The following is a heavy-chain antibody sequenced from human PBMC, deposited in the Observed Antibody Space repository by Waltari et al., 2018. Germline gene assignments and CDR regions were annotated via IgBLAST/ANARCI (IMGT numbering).Heavy chain of an antibody. J-gene: IGHJ3*02. V-gene: IGHV4-38-2*01. CDR1: GYSISSGYY. D-gene: IGHD2-15*01. CDR2: IYPSGRP. Sequence: QVQLQESGPGLVKPSETLSLTCAVSGYSISSGYYWGWIRQPPGKGLEWIGSIYPSGRPSYNPSLKSRFTISRDNSKNSLYLQMNSLRAEDTALYYCAKGDFGYCSGGSCYYGDDAFDIWGQGTMVTVSS. CDR3: AKGDFGYCSGGSCYYGDDAFDI.